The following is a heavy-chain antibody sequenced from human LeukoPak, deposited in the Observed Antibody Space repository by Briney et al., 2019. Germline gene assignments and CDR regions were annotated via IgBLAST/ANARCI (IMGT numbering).Heavy chain of an antibody. CDR3: ARDFDYGGRSRGLYRGRRSDY. V-gene: IGHV3-7*01. CDR2: IKQDGSEK. D-gene: IGHD4-23*01. Sequence: RGSLRLSCAASGFTFSSYWMSWVRQAPGKGLEWVANIKQDGSEKYYVDSVKGRFTISRDNAKNSLYLQMNSLRVEDTAVYYCARDFDYGGRSRGLYRGRRSDYWGQGTLVTVSS. J-gene: IGHJ4*02. CDR1: GFTFSSYW.